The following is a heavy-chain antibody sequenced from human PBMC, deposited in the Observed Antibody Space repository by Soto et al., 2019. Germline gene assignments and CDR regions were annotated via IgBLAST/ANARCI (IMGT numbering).Heavy chain of an antibody. CDR2: ISGSGGST. CDR1: GFTFSSYA. Sequence: GGSLRLSCAASGFTFSSYAMSWVRQAPGKGLEWVSAISGSGGSTYYADSVKGRFTISRDNSKNTLYLQMNSLRAEDTAVYYCAKSRVYCSGGSCYIPHAFDIWGQGTMVTVSS. V-gene: IGHV3-23*01. J-gene: IGHJ3*02. D-gene: IGHD2-15*01. CDR3: AKSRVYCSGGSCYIPHAFDI.